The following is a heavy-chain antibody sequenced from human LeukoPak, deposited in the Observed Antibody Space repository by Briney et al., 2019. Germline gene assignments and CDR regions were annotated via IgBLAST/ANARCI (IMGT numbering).Heavy chain of an antibody. J-gene: IGHJ6*02. CDR3: ARADRFPQVMDV. Sequence: GGSLRLSCAASGFTVSSSYMYWVRQAPGKGLEWVSFFYRGDSTYYAESVRGRFTISRDNSKNTLYLLMNSLIPEDTAVYYCARADRFPQVMDVWGQGTTVTVSS. CDR2: FYRGDST. CDR1: GFTVSSSY. V-gene: IGHV3-53*01. D-gene: IGHD3-3*01.